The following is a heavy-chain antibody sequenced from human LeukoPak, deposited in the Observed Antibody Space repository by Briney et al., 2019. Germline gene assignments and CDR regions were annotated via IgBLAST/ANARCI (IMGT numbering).Heavy chain of an antibody. CDR2: ISSSGSTI. Sequence: PGGSLRLPCAASGFTFSSYEMNWVRQAPGKGLEWVSYISSSGSTIYYADSVKGRFTISRDNAKNSLYLQMNSLRAEDTAVYYCARGGGLCSGGSCLYFDYWGQGTLVTVSS. J-gene: IGHJ4*02. D-gene: IGHD2-15*01. CDR1: GFTFSSYE. CDR3: ARGGGLCSGGSCLYFDY. V-gene: IGHV3-48*03.